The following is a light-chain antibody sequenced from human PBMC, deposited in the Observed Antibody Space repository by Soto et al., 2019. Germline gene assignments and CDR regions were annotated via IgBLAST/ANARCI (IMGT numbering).Light chain of an antibody. CDR1: SSDVGGFEY. J-gene: IGLJ1*01. V-gene: IGLV2-14*01. CDR2: DVT. CDR3: GSITRSSTSV. Sequence: QSVLSQPASVSGSPGQSITISCTWTSSDVGGFEYVSWYQHQPGKAPKLIIYDVTKRPSGVSNRFSGSKSVNTASLTISGIQAEDEGDYYCGSITRSSTSVFGTGTKVTVL.